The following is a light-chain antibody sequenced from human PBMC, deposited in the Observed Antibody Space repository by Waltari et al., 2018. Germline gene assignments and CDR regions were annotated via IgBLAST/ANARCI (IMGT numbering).Light chain of an antibody. CDR3: AAWDDSLNGRWV. V-gene: IGLV1-44*01. CDR1: ASNNRTKL. Sequence: SVLAQPPSASGAPGPGVTISCSGCASNNRTKLLDRYQQAPAKAPKLLIYRSDRRPAGVPDRFSGSKSGTSASLAISGLQSEDEADYYCAAWDDSLNGRWVFGGGTKVTVL. CDR2: RSD. J-gene: IGLJ3*02.